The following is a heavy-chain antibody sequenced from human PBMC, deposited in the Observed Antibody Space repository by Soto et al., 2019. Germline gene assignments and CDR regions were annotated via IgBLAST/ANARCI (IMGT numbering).Heavy chain of an antibody. D-gene: IGHD6-13*01. CDR1: GGSISSSSYY. CDR2: IYYSGST. V-gene: IGHV4-39*01. Sequence: QLQLQESGPGLVKPSETLSLTCTVSGGSISSSSYYWGWIRQPPGKGLEWIGSIYYSGSTYYNPSLKSRVTISVDTSKNRSSLKLSSVTAADTAVYYCASQQLVHYYYGMDVWGQGTTVTVSS. J-gene: IGHJ6*02. CDR3: ASQQLVHYYYGMDV.